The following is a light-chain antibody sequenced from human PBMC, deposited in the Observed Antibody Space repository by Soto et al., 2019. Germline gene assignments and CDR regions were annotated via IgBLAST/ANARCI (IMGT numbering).Light chain of an antibody. V-gene: IGKV1-5*03. CDR2: KSS. Sequence: DIQMTQSPSTLSASIGDRVTITCRASQNIFTWLAWYQKKPGKAPTLLIYKSSNLQSGVPSRFSGSGSGTEFTLTIASLQPEDFATYYCQKYSSYYSFGQGTKLEIK. J-gene: IGKJ2*03. CDR3: QKYSSYYS. CDR1: QNIFTW.